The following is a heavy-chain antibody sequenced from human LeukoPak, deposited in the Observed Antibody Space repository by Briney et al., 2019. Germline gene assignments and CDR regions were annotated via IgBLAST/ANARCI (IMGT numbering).Heavy chain of an antibody. CDR2: ISGSGGST. Sequence: GALRLSCAASGFTFSSYGMSWVRQAPGKGLEWVSAISGSGGSTYYADSVKGRFTISRDNSKNTLYLQMNSLRSEDTAVYYCASTTTRAYYYYYYMDVWGKGTTVTVSS. V-gene: IGHV3-23*01. CDR1: GFTFSSYG. CDR3: ASTTTRAYYYYYYMDV. D-gene: IGHD4-17*01. J-gene: IGHJ6*03.